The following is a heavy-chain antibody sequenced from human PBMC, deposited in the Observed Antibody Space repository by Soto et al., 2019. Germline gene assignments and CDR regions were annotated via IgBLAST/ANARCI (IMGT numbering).Heavy chain of an antibody. V-gene: IGHV3-23*01. CDR2: LTGSSSNT. Sequence: EVQLLESGGGLVQPGGSLRLSCAASGFSFRNYAMSWVRQAPGKGLEWISTLTGSSSNTYYADSVKGRFAISRDNSRNTLYLQMHSLTAEDTAVYYCANGRATYGLLTHDYWGQGTLVTVFS. J-gene: IGHJ4*02. D-gene: IGHD3-9*01. CDR1: GFSFRNYA. CDR3: ANGRATYGLLTHDY.